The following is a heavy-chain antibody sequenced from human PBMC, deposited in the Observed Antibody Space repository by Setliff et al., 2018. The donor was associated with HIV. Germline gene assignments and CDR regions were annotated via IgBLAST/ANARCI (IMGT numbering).Heavy chain of an antibody. CDR2: IYNSGNT. V-gene: IGHV4-4*09. CDR1: GGSTSISD. J-gene: IGHJ5*02. CDR3: ARRSDWFDP. Sequence: SETLSLTCTVSGGSTSISDWSWIRQPPGKGLDWIGCIYNSGNTNYDPSLKSRVTISVDTSKNQFSLKLASVTAADTAVYFCARRSDWFDPWGQGTLVTVSS.